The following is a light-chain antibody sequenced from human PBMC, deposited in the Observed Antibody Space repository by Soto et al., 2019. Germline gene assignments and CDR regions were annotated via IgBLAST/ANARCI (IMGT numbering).Light chain of an antibody. V-gene: IGKV3-20*01. J-gene: IGKJ2*01. CDR2: GAS. CDR1: QSVSSSY. CDR3: QQYCSSPYT. Sequence: EIVLTQSPGTLSLSPGERATLSCRASQSVSSSYLAWYQQKPGQAPRLLIYGASSRATGIPDRFSGSGSGPDFSLSSSRLKPEDFAVYYCQQYCSSPYTFGQGTKLEIK.